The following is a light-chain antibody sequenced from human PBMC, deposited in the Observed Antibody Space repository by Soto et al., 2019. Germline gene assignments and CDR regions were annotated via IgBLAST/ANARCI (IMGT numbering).Light chain of an antibody. CDR2: EVS. V-gene: IGLV2-8*01. CDR1: SSDVGGYNY. Sequence: QSALTQPPSASGSPGQSVTISCTGTSSDVGGYNYVSWYQQHPGKAPKLMIYEVSKRPSGVPDRFSGSKSGNPASLTVSGLQAEDEPDYYSSSYAGSNNFCVFGGGTKVTVL. J-gene: IGLJ2*01. CDR3: SSYAGSNNFCV.